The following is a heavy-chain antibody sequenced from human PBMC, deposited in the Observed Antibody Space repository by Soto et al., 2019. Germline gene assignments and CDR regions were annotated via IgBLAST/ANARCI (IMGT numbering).Heavy chain of an antibody. Sequence: PSETLSLTCTVSGRSMSGYYWSWTRQPAGERLEWIGRIYTSGTTDFNPSLKGRVTMSVDTSKNQFSLKLTSVTAADTALYYRAREDYYDTGYYVVWGQGTQVTVSS. CDR2: IYTSGTT. V-gene: IGHV4-4*07. CDR3: AREDYYDTGYYVV. D-gene: IGHD3-9*01. CDR1: GRSMSGYY. J-gene: IGHJ4*02.